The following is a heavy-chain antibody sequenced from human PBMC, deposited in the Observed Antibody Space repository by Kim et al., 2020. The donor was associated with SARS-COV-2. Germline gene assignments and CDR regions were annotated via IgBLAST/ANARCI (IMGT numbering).Heavy chain of an antibody. D-gene: IGHD2-2*01. Sequence: YYNPSLKSRVTISVDTSKNQFSLKLSSVTAADTAVYYCARDQSPAGYFDYWGQGTLVTVSS. V-gene: IGHV4-31*02. CDR3: ARDQSPAGYFDY. J-gene: IGHJ4*02.